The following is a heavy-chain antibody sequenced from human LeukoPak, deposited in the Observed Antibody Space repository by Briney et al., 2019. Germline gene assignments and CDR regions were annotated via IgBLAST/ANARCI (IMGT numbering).Heavy chain of an antibody. V-gene: IGHV4-30-2*01. CDR1: GGSISSGGYY. CDR3: ARDVGYCTKGVCYRGVDY. D-gene: IGHD2-8*01. CDR2: IYHSGST. J-gene: IGHJ4*02. Sequence: SETLSLTCTVSGGSISSGGYYWSWIRQPPGKGLEWIGYIYHSGSTYYNPSLKSRVTISVDRSKNQFSLKLSSVTAADTAVYYCARDVGYCTKGVCYRGVDYWGQGTLVTVSS.